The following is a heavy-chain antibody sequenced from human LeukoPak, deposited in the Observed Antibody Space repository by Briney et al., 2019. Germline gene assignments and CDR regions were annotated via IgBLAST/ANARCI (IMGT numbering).Heavy chain of an antibody. CDR2: ISAYNGNT. CDR1: GYTFTSYG. V-gene: IGHV1-18*01. D-gene: IGHD2-2*02. J-gene: IGHJ4*02. Sequence: GASVKVSCKASGYTFTSYGISWVRQAPGQRLEWMGWISAYNGNTNYAQKLQGRVTMTTDTSTSTAYMELRSLRSDDTAVYYCARDIADIVVVPAAIRNWGQGTLVTVSS. CDR3: ARDIADIVVVPAAIRN.